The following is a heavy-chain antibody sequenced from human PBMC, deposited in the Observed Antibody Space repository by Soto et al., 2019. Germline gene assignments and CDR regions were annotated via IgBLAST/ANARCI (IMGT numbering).Heavy chain of an antibody. V-gene: IGHV5-10-1*01. J-gene: IGHJ6*02. CDR1: GYSFTSYW. D-gene: IGHD2-15*01. CDR3: ARRGLSGMVVAALDV. CDR2: IDPSDSYT. Sequence: GESLKISCKGSGYSFTSYWISWVRQMPGKGLEWMGRIDPSDSYTNYSPSFQGHVTISADKSISTAYLQWSSLKASDTAMYYCARRGLSGMVVAALDVWGRGTTVTVSS.